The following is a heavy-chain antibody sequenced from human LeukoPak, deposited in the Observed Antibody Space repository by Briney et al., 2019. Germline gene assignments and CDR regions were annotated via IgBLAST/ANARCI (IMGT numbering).Heavy chain of an antibody. D-gene: IGHD6-6*01. J-gene: IGHJ4*02. Sequence: GGSLRLSCAASGFTFSSYAMHWVRQAPGKGLEWVAVISYDGSNKYYADSVKGRFTISRDNSKNTLYLQMNSLRAEDTAVYYCARVPYSSSLVGEYFDYWGQGTLVTVSS. CDR3: ARVPYSSSLVGEYFDY. CDR1: GFTFSSYA. CDR2: ISYDGSNK. V-gene: IGHV3-30-3*01.